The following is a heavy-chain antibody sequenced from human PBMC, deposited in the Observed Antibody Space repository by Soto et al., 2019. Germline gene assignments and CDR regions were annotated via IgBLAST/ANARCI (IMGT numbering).Heavy chain of an antibody. CDR1: GGSISSSSYY. Sequence: SETLSLTCTVSGGSISSSSYYWGWIRQPPGKGLEWIGSIYYSGSTYYNPSLKSRVTISVDTSKNQFSLKLSSVTAADTAVYYCARLGRWGFGEFVDYWGQGTLVTVSS. V-gene: IGHV4-39*01. CDR3: ARLGRWGFGEFVDY. CDR2: IYYSGST. D-gene: IGHD3-10*01. J-gene: IGHJ4*02.